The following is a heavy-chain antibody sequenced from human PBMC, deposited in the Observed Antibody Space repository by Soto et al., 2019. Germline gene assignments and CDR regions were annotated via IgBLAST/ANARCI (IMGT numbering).Heavy chain of an antibody. V-gene: IGHV2-5*02. D-gene: IGHD6-13*01. J-gene: IGHJ6*02. CDR2: IDWDDDK. Sequence: SGPTLVNPTQTLTLTCTFSGFSLSTSGVGVGWIRQPPGKALEWLALIDWDDDKRYSPSLKGRLTITKDTSKNQVVLTMTNMDPVDTATYYCAHRAPAAGPYYYYYGMDVWGQGTTVTVSS. CDR1: GFSLSTSGVG. CDR3: AHRAPAAGPYYYYYGMDV.